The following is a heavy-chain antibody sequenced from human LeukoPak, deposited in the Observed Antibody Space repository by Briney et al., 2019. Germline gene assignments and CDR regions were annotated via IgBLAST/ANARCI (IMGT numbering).Heavy chain of an antibody. CDR3: ARVIRVVPAGSGWFDP. CDR1: GESFSGYY. D-gene: IGHD2-2*01. CDR2: VNESGST. J-gene: IGHJ5*02. Sequence: SETLSLTCAVYGESFSGYYWSWIRQPPGKGLEWIGEVNESGSTNYNPSLKSRVTMSVDTSKNQFSLKLSSVTAADTAVYYCARVIRVVPAGSGWFDPWGQGTLVTVSS. V-gene: IGHV4-34*01.